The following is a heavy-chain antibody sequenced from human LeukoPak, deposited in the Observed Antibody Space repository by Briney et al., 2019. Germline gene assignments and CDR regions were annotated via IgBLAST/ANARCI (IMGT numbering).Heavy chain of an antibody. CDR2: IRYDGRNK. J-gene: IGHJ6*03. V-gene: IGHV3-30*02. D-gene: IGHD2-15*01. Sequence: GGSLRLSCGASGCTFSSYGMHWVGQAQGKGGEGVALIRYDGRNKYYEESVKGRFTISRDNSKNSLYPQMKSLRTEDNDLYYCAKDGGRGGGPYYYYMDVWGKGTTVTIAS. CDR3: AKDGGRGGGPYYYYMDV. CDR1: GCTFSSYG.